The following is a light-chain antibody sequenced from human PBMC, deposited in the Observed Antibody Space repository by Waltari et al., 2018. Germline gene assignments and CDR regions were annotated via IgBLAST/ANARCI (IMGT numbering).Light chain of an antibody. CDR2: KAS. V-gene: IGKV1-5*03. CDR3: KQYETMGT. J-gene: IGKJ2*01. CDR1: QSISNW. Sequence: DIQMTQSPSTLSASLGDRVTITCRASQSISNWLAWYQPKPGKAPKLLIYKASSLESGVPSRFSGSGSGTEFTLTISSLQPDDFATYFCKQYETMGTFGQGTKLETK.